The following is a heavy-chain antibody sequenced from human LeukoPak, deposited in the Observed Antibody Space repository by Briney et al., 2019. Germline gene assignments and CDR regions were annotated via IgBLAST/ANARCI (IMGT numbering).Heavy chain of an antibody. Sequence: GGSLRLSCAASGFPFSSYWMAWVRQAPGKGLEWVATITLDGSVSYYVDSVKGRFTVSRDNDKNSLYLQMNSLRVEDTAVFYCTTENWYVFENWGEGSLVTVSA. V-gene: IGHV3-7*04. CDR2: ITLDGSVS. D-gene: IGHD1-1*01. CDR3: TTENWYVFEN. J-gene: IGHJ4*02. CDR1: GFPFSSYW.